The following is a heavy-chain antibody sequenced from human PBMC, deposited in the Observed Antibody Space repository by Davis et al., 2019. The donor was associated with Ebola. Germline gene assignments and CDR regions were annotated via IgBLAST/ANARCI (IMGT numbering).Heavy chain of an antibody. V-gene: IGHV3-23*01. CDR3: ARDSPDHDFWSGYYGY. CDR1: GFTLRSYV. D-gene: IGHD3-3*01. Sequence: GGSLRLSCAVSGFTLRSYVVSWVRQAPGAGLELVASMSTSGSKTDYGDSVKGRFTISRDNSMNILNLQMNSLRAEDTAVYYCARDSPDHDFWSGYYGYWGQGTLVTVSS. CDR2: MSTSGSKT. J-gene: IGHJ4*02.